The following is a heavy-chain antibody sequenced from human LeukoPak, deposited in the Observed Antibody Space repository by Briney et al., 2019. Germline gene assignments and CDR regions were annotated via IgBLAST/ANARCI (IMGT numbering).Heavy chain of an antibody. CDR1: GFTFSTYV. V-gene: IGHV3-64D*06. J-gene: IGHJ4*02. CDR2: ISSNGDNT. CDR3: VRGTGY. Sequence: GGSLRLSCSVPGFTFSTYVMHWVRQAPGKGLEYVSAISSNGDNTYYADSVKGRFTISRDNPKNTLYLQMSSLRADDTAVYYCVRGTGYWGQGTLVTVSS.